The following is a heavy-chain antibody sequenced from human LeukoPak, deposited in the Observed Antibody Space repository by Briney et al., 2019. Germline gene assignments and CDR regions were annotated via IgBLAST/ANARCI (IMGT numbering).Heavy chain of an antibody. CDR1: GGSTSRGRYY. V-gene: IGHV4-31*03. D-gene: IGHD5-12*01. CDR3: ARSSGYDSAGVDY. Sequence: SETLSLTCTVSGGSTSRGRYYWSWIRQHRAEGLDWHEYIYYIGSTYYTPSLKSRVTISVDTSKDQFFLKLSSVTAADTAVYYCARSSGYDSAGVDYWGQGTLVPVSS. CDR2: IYYIGST. J-gene: IGHJ4*02.